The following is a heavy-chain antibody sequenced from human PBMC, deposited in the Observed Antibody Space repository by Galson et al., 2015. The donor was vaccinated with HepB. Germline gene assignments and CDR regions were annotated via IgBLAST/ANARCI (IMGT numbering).Heavy chain of an antibody. CDR3: AKDCYYYDFDY. D-gene: IGHD3-10*01. CDR2: ISYDGSYK. Sequence: SLRLSCAASGFTFSNYGMHWVRQAPGKGLEWVAFISYDGSYKYYTDSVRGRFSISRDNSKNTLYLQMNSLRAEDTAVYYCAKDCYYYDFDYWGQGTLVTVSS. J-gene: IGHJ4*02. CDR1: GFTFSNYG. V-gene: IGHV3-30*18.